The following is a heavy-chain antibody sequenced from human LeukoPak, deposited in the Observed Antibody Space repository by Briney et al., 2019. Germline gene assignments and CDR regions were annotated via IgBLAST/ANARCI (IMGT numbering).Heavy chain of an antibody. CDR1: GGTFSSYA. Sequence: SVKVSCKASGGTFSSYAISWVRQAPGQGLEWMGGIIALFGTANYAQKFQGRLTITADESTSTAYMELRSLRSDDTAVYYCARVRYDSSGYHYFDYWGQGTLVTVSS. CDR2: IIALFGTA. D-gene: IGHD3-22*01. CDR3: ARVRYDSSGYHYFDY. J-gene: IGHJ4*02. V-gene: IGHV1-69*13.